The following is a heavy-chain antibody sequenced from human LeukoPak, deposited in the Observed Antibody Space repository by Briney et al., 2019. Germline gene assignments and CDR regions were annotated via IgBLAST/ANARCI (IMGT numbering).Heavy chain of an antibody. CDR1: GYIFNNYW. J-gene: IGHJ4*02. CDR3: ARRLTTATFDY. V-gene: IGHV5-51*01. CDR2: IYPGDSDT. D-gene: IGHD4-11*01. Sequence: GESLKISCEGSGYIFNNYWIVWVRQMPGEGLEWMGIIYPGDSDTRYSPSFQGLVTISVDKSISTAYLQWSSLKASDTAMYYCARRLTTATFDYWGQGTLVTVSS.